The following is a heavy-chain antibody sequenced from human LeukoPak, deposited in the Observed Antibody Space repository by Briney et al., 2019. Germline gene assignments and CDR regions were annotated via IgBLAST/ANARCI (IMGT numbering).Heavy chain of an antibody. CDR3: ARDTALGDFWSGYEHYYYGMDV. V-gene: IGHV1-18*01. CDR1: GYTFTSYG. Sequence: ASVKVSCKASGYTFTSYGISWVRQAPGQGLEWMGWISAYNGNTNYAQKLQGRVTMTTDTSTSTAYMGLRSLRSDDTAVYYCARDTALGDFWSGYEHYYYGMDVWGQGTTVTVSS. J-gene: IGHJ6*02. D-gene: IGHD3-3*01. CDR2: ISAYNGNT.